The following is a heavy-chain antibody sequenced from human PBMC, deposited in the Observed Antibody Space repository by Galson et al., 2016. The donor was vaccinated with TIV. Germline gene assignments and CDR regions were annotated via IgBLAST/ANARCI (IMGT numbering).Heavy chain of an antibody. CDR2: ISGGGGSS. Sequence: GKGLEWVSAISGGGGSSYYGDSVKGRFTISRDNSEKMLYLQMNSLRAEDTAVYYCAKVPSSGFSYYYGIDVWGQGTTVTVS. CDR3: AKVPSSGFSYYYGIDV. V-gene: IGHV3-23*01. J-gene: IGHJ6*02. D-gene: IGHD3-22*01.